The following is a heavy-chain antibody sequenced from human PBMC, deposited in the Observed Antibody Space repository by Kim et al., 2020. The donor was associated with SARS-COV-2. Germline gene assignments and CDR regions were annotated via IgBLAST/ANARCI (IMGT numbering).Heavy chain of an antibody. CDR1: GGSISNSNYY. D-gene: IGHD1-26*01. J-gene: IGHJ4*02. Sequence: SETLSLTCTVSGGSISNSNYYWGWIRQPPEKGLEWIGNMYYSGNTNYNPSLKSRVTISVDTSKKQLSLKLSSVTAADTAVYYCARFISVGATPDNWGQGTLVTVSS. CDR3: ARFISVGATPDN. CDR2: MYYSGNT. V-gene: IGHV4-39*01.